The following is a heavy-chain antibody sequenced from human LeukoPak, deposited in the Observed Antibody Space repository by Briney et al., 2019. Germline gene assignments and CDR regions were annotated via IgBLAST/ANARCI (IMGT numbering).Heavy chain of an antibody. CDR2: INSAGSST. CDR3: VRVAAFDI. J-gene: IGHJ3*02. V-gene: IGHV3-74*01. Sequence: PGESLRLSCAASRFTFSSYWMHSVRQAPGKRLVWVSRINSAGSSTSYADSVKGRFTISRDNAKNTLYLQMNSLRAEDTAVYYCVRVAAFDIWGQGTMVTVSS. CDR1: RFTFSSYW.